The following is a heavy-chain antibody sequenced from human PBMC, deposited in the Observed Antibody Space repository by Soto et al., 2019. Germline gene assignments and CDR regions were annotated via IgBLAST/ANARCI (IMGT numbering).Heavy chain of an antibody. CDR3: ARDLLWFGEIAAYGMDV. J-gene: IGHJ6*02. Sequence: PGGSLRLSCAASGLTVSSNYMSWVRQAPGKGLEWVSVIYSGGSTYYADSVKSRITINPDTSKNQFSLQLNSVTPEDTAVYYCARDLLWFGEIAAYGMDVWGQGTTVTVSS. D-gene: IGHD3-10*01. V-gene: IGHV3-53*01. CDR2: IYSGGST. CDR1: GLTVSSNY.